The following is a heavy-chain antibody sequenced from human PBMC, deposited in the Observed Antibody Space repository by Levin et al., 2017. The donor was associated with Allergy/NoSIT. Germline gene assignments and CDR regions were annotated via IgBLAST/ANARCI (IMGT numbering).Heavy chain of an antibody. J-gene: IGHJ2*01. CDR1: GGSISSYY. D-gene: IGHD3-22*01. V-gene: IGHV4-59*01. Sequence: SQTLSLTCTVSGGSISSYYWSWIRQPPGKGLEWIGYIYYSGSTNYNPSLKSRVTISVDTSKNQFSLKLSSVTAADTAVYYCARGYYYDSSGYWYFDLWGRGTLVTVSS. CDR2: IYYSGST. CDR3: ARGYYYDSSGYWYFDL.